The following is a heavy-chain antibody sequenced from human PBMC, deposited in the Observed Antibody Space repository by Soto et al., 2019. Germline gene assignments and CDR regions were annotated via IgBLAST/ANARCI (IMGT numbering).Heavy chain of an antibody. D-gene: IGHD6-19*01. CDR1: GFSFVNYA. V-gene: IGHV3-23*01. CDR2: LSGSGTSK. J-gene: IGHJ4*02. Sequence: EVQLLESGGGLVQPGGSLRLSCAASGFSFVNYAMNWVRQAPGKGLEWVSGLSGSGTSKYYADSVKGRFTISRDNSRDTLFLQMNSLTADDTAVYYCAKATTNGGWFNPFDSWGQGALVTVSS. CDR3: AKATTNGGWFNPFDS.